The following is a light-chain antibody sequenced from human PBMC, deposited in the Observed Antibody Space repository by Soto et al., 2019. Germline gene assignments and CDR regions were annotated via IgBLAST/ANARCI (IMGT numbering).Light chain of an antibody. CDR3: CSYAGDNSFMV. Sequence: QSVLTQPASVSGSPGQSITISCTGTSSDVGSYNLVSWYQQHPGKAPKLMIYEGFKWPSGVSNRFSGSKSGNTASLTISGLQAEDEADYYCCSYAGDNSFMVFGGETKLTVL. V-gene: IGLV2-23*03. CDR2: EGF. J-gene: IGLJ2*01. CDR1: SSDVGSYNL.